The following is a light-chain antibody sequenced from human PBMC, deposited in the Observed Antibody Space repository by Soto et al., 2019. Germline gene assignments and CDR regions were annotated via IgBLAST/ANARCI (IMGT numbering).Light chain of an antibody. CDR2: GAS. CDR3: QQYGSSPRT. CDR1: QRVSSSH. V-gene: IGKV3-20*01. J-gene: IGKJ1*01. Sequence: EIVLTQSPGTLSLSPGERATLSCRASQRVSSSHLAWYQQKPGQAPRLLIYGASSRATGIPDRFSGSGSGTDFTLTISGLEPEDFAVYYCQQYGSSPRTFGQGTNVEIK.